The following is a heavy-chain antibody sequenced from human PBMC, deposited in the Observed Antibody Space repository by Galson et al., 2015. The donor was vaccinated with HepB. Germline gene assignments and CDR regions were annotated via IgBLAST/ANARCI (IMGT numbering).Heavy chain of an antibody. V-gene: IGHV5-10-1*01. Sequence: QSGAEVKKPGESLRISCQGSGYTFTDYWITWVRQMPGKGLECVGRIDPSDSYTNYSPSLQGLVTISVDKSINTAYLEWSSLKASDTAMYFCARLGVGFDILTGNLVDDFWGQGTLVTVSS. CDR3: ARLGVGFDILTGNLVDDF. D-gene: IGHD3-9*01. CDR2: IDPSDSYT. CDR1: GYTFTDYW. J-gene: IGHJ4*02.